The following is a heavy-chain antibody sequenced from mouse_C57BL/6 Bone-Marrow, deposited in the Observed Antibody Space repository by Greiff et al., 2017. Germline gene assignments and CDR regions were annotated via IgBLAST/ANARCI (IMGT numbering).Heavy chain of an antibody. CDR2: IYPSDSET. CDR3: ARRDLLRRDYYAMDY. V-gene: IGHV1-61*01. D-gene: IGHD1-1*01. CDR1: GYTFTSYW. Sequence: QVQLQQPGAELVRPGSSVKLSCKASGYTFTSYWMDWVKQRPGQGLEWIGNIYPSDSETHYNQKFKDKATLTVDKSSSTAYMQLSSLTSEDSAVYYWARRDLLRRDYYAMDYWGQGTSVTVSS. J-gene: IGHJ4*01.